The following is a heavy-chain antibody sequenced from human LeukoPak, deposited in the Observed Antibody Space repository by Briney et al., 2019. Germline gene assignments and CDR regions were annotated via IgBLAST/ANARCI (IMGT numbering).Heavy chain of an antibody. J-gene: IGHJ6*03. CDR3: ASVVVPAAIGPYYYYYMDV. Sequence: SETLSLTCTVSGYSISSGYYWGWIRQPPGKGLEWIGSIYHSGSTYHNPSLKSRVTISVDTSKNQFSLKLSSVTAADTAVYYCASVVVPAAIGPYYYYYMDVWGKGTTVTVSS. CDR2: IYHSGST. V-gene: IGHV4-38-2*02. D-gene: IGHD2-2*02. CDR1: GYSISSGYY.